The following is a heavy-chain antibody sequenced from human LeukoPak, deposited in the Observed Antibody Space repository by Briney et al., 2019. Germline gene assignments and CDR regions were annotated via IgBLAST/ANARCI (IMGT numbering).Heavy chain of an antibody. V-gene: IGHV4-38-2*01. Sequence: PSETLSLTCAVSGYFISSGYYWGWIRQPPGKGLEWIGSIYHSGSTYYNPSLKSRVTISVDTSKNQFSLKLSSVTAADTAVYYCARGGYYDFWSGYEYNWFDPWGQGTLVTVSS. D-gene: IGHD3-3*01. CDR3: ARGGYYDFWSGYEYNWFDP. CDR2: IYHSGST. J-gene: IGHJ5*02. CDR1: GYFISSGYY.